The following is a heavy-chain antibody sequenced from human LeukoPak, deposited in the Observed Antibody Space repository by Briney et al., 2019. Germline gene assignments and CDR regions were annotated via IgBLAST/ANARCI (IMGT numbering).Heavy chain of an antibody. V-gene: IGHV4-4*07. J-gene: IGHJ6*02. CDR3: ALLDYYYGMDV. D-gene: IGHD2-8*02. CDR1: GGSISSYY. CDR2: IYTSGST. Sequence: SETLSLTCTVSGGSISSYYWSWIRQPAGKGLGWIGRIYTSGSTNYNPSLKSRVTMSVDTSKNQFSLKLSSVTAADTAVYYCALLDYYYGMDVWGQGTTVTVSS.